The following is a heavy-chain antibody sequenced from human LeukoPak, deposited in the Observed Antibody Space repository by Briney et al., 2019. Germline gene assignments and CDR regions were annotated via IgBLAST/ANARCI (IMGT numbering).Heavy chain of an antibody. D-gene: IGHD6-19*01. J-gene: IGHJ4*02. CDR1: GFTFSSYW. CDR2: TNSDGSST. V-gene: IGHV3-74*01. Sequence: GGSLRLSCAASGFTFSSYWMHWVRQAPGKGLVWVSRTNSDGSSTSYADSVKGRFTISRDNAKNTLYLQMNSLRAEDTAVYYCARGGYSSGSDYWGQGTLVTVSS. CDR3: ARGGYSSGSDY.